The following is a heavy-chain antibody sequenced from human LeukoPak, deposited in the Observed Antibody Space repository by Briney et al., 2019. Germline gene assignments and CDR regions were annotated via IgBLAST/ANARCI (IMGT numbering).Heavy chain of an antibody. CDR1: GFTFSNYE. Sequence: GGSLRLSCAASGFTFSNYEMNWVRQAPGKGLEWVSYISSSGSTIYYADPVKGRFTISRDNAKNSLYLQMNSLRAEDTAVYYCASDSSVYYGMDVWGQGTTVTVSS. J-gene: IGHJ6*02. CDR3: ASDSSVYYGMDV. D-gene: IGHD3-22*01. CDR2: ISSSGSTI. V-gene: IGHV3-48*03.